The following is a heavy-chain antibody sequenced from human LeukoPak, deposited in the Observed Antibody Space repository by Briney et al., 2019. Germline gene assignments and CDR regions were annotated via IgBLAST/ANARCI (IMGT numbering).Heavy chain of an antibody. CDR1: GFTFSSYG. V-gene: IGHV3-30*18. Sequence: GGSLRLSCAASGFTFSSYGMHWVRQAPGKGLEWVAVISYDGSNKYYADSVKGRFTISRDNSKNTMYLQMNSLRAEDTAVYYCAKEARYYDILTVYYYYYMDVWGKGTTVTVSS. CDR3: AKEARYYDILTVYYYYYMDV. J-gene: IGHJ6*03. CDR2: ISYDGSNK. D-gene: IGHD3-9*01.